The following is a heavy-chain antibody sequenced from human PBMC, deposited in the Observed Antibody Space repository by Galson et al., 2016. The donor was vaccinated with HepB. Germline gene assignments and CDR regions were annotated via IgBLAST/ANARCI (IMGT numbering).Heavy chain of an antibody. V-gene: IGHV4-39*01. CDR3: ARVTGPPSYYYYHYYMDV. CDR1: GDSISSGSYY. CDR2: IYSSGST. Sequence: SETLSLTCTVSGDSISSGSYYWGWIRQPPGKGLEWIANIYSSGSTYYNPSLKSRVTMSVDTSKNQFSLKVTSVTAADTAVYYCARVTGPPSYYYYHYYMDVWGNGTTVTVSS. D-gene: IGHD2-21*02. J-gene: IGHJ6*03.